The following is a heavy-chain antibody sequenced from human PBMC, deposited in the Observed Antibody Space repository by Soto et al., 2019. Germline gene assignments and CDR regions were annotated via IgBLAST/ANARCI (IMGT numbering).Heavy chain of an antibody. CDR1: GDSFSSGDYK. Sequence: QVQLQESGPGLVKPSQTLSLTCTVSGDSFSSGDYKWSWIRQPPGKGLEWIGYTYYSGYTYNNPSXTXXLTMAVATSKTQFSLKLSSVTAADTAVYYCASSGDYVAVDYWGQGTLVTVS. CDR3: ASSGDYVAVDY. V-gene: IGHV4-30-4*01. CDR2: TYYSGYT. D-gene: IGHD4-17*01. J-gene: IGHJ4*02.